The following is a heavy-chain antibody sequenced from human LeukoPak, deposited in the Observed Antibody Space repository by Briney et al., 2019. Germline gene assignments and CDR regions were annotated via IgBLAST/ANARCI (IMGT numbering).Heavy chain of an antibody. Sequence: PGGSLRLSCAACGFTFSSYGMHLVRQAPGKGLEWVAVISYDGSNKYYADSVKGRFTISRDNSKNTLYLQMNSLRAEDTAVYYCAKDSGMDVWGQGTTVTVSS. V-gene: IGHV3-30*18. CDR2: ISYDGSNK. J-gene: IGHJ6*02. CDR3: AKDSGMDV. CDR1: GFTFSSYG.